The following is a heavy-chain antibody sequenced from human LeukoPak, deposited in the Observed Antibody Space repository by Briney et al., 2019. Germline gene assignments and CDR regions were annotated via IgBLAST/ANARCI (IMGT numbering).Heavy chain of an antibody. J-gene: IGHJ4*02. CDR2: IYYSGST. CDR1: GGSISSSSYY. CDR3: ARHPFTFGGVIVPDPLDY. D-gene: IGHD3-16*02. V-gene: IGHV4-39*01. Sequence: SETLSLTCTVSGGSISSSSYYWGWIRQPPGKGLGWIGTIYYSGSTYYNPSLKSRVTISVDTSKNQFSLKLSSVTAADTAVYYCARHPFTFGGVIVPDPLDYWGQGTLVTVSS.